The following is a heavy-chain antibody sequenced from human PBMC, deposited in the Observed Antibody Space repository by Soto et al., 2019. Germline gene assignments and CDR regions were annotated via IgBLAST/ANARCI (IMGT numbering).Heavy chain of an antibody. Sequence: PSETLSLTCTVSGGSISGYYWSWIRQPPGKGLEWIGYVYNTGGTVYNPSLKKRVTIKVNTSKNQFSLKLNSVNAADTAVFYCARDLWGYCGTDCYPLDVWGQGTTGT. CDR3: ARDLWGYCGTDCYPLDV. V-gene: IGHV4-59*12. CDR1: GGSISGYY. D-gene: IGHD2-21*02. CDR2: VYNTGGT. J-gene: IGHJ6*02.